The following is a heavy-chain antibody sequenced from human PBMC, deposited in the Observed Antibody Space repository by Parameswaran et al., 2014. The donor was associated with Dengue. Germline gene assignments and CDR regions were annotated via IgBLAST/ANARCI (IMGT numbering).Heavy chain of an antibody. Sequence: VRQAPGKGLEWVSAISGSGGSTYYADSVKGRFTISRDNSKNTLYLQMNSLRAEDTAVYYCAKRLLLLWFGRPRDYFDYWGQGTLVTVSS. CDR2: ISGSGGST. D-gene: IGHD3-10*01. J-gene: IGHJ4*02. CDR3: AKRLLLLWFGRPRDYFDY. V-gene: IGHV3-23*01.